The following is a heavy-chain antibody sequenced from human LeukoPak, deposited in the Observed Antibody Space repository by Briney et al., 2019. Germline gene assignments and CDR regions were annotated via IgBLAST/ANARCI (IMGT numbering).Heavy chain of an antibody. J-gene: IGHJ4*02. Sequence: GGSLRLSCAASGFTFSSYGMHWVRQAPGKGLEWVAFIRYDGSNKYYADSVKGRFTISRDNSKNTLYLQMNSLRAEDTAVYYCAKDFESSGYYYVAGNFDYWGQGTLVTVSS. V-gene: IGHV3-30*02. CDR2: IRYDGSNK. CDR1: GFTFSSYG. CDR3: AKDFESSGYYYVAGNFDY. D-gene: IGHD3-22*01.